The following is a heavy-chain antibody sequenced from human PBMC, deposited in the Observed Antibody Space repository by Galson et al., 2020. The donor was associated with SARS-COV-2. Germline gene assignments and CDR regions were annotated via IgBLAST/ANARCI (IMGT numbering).Heavy chain of an antibody. CDR2: IIPIFGTA. V-gene: IGHV1-69*01. CDR3: ARAGYSSNWRYYGMGF. Sequence: KISCKASGGTFSSYAISWVRQAPGQGLEWMGGIIPIFGTANYAQQFQGTVKITADESTSTAYMELSSLRSEDTAVYYCARAGYSSNWRYYGMGFWGQGTTGTVAS. D-gene: IGHD6-13*01. CDR1: GGTFSSYA. J-gene: IGHJ6*02.